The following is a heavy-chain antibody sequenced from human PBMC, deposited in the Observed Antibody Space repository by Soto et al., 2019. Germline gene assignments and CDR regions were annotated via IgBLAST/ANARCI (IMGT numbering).Heavy chain of an antibody. J-gene: IGHJ3*02. V-gene: IGHV3-9*01. CDR2: ISWNSGNI. CDR1: GFSFGDYG. D-gene: IGHD3-3*01. CDR3: VKDGLTSVFGLVHDGSDI. Sequence: ESGGGLVQPGRSLRLSCVASGFSFGDYGMHWVRQAPGRVPEWVSGISWNSGNIGYAETVKGRFTISRDNAKNSLYLQMNSLRAEDTALSYCVKDGLTSVFGLVHDGSDIWGHGTMVTVSS.